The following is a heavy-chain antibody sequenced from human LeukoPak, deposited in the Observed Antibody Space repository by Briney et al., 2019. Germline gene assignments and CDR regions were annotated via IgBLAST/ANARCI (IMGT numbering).Heavy chain of an antibody. CDR2: ISAYNGNT. V-gene: IGHV1-18*01. Sequence: ASVKVSCKASGYTFTSYGISWVRQAPGQGLEWMGWISAYNGNTNYAQKLQGRVTMTTDTSTSTAYMELRSLRSDDTAVYYCARHAEYYGSGSPYYFDYWGQGTLVNGSS. CDR1: GYTFTSYG. CDR3: ARHAEYYGSGSPYYFDY. J-gene: IGHJ4*02. D-gene: IGHD3-10*01.